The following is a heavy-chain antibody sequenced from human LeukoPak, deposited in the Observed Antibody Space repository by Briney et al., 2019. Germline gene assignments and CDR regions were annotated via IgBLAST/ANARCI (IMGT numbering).Heavy chain of an antibody. CDR1: GGSFSGYY. CDR2: INHSGST. CDR3: ASAQNYDILTGYPVYNWFDP. Sequence: SETLSLTCAVYGGSFSGYYWSWIRQPPGKGLEWIGEINHSGSTNYNPSLKSRVTISVDTSKNQFSLKLSSVTAADTAVYYCASAQNYDILTGYPVYNWFDPWGQGTLVTVSS. D-gene: IGHD3-9*01. J-gene: IGHJ5*02. V-gene: IGHV4-34*01.